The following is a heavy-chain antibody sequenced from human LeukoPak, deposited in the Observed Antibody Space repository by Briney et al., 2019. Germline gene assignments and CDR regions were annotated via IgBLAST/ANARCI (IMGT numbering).Heavy chain of an antibody. CDR2: INPNTGDT. J-gene: IGHJ4*02. CDR3: ASGSELDY. V-gene: IGHV1-2*02. D-gene: IGHD3-10*01. CDR1: GYTFTGYY. Sequence: GASVKVSCKASGYTFTGYYIHLVRQAPGQGLEWMGWINPNTGDTNYAQKFQGRVTMTRDTSISTAYMELSSLRSEDTAVYYCASGSELDYWGQGTLVTVSS.